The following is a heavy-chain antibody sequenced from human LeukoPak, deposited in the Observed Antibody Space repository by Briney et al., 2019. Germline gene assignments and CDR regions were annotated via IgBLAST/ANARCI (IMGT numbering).Heavy chain of an antibody. CDR2: IYHSGSP. CDR1: GGSISSNNW. D-gene: IGHD3-10*01. Sequence: PSETLSLTCAVSGGSISSNNWWGWVRQPPGKGLEWIGEIYHSGSPSYNLSLKSRVTISVDKSRNHFSLNLSSVTAADTAVYYCARGMVRGVTTSENWFDPWGQGTLVTVSS. J-gene: IGHJ5*02. CDR3: ARGMVRGVTTSENWFDP. V-gene: IGHV4-4*02.